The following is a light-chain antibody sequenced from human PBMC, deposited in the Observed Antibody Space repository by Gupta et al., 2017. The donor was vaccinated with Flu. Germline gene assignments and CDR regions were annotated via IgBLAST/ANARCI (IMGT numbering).Light chain of an antibody. CDR2: KDS. J-gene: IGKJ2*01. Sequence: VTLGKPAFSSGRASHRRGHRDGNKSLNWFQQRPGQSPRRLIYKDSNRDSGVPDSFSGSGSGTEFTLKISSGEADDVGVYYCRQRKCCPSAFGQGTXLEI. CDR3: RQRKCCPSA. CDR1: HRRGHRDGNKS. V-gene: IGKV2-30*02.